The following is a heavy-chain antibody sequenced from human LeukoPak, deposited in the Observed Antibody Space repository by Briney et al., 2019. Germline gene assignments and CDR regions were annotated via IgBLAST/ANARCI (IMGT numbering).Heavy chain of an antibody. V-gene: IGHV1-46*03. Sequence: GSSVPLCCNASGYTFTIDDMHWVRQAPGQGLEWMGIINPRGGSTSYAQKFQGRVTMTRDQSTSTAYMELRSLRSEDTAVYYCARDQCGYGRFAYWGQGTLAIVSS. CDR1: GYTFTIDD. D-gene: IGHD5-12*01. CDR3: ARDQCGYGRFAY. J-gene: IGHJ4*02. CDR2: INPRGGST.